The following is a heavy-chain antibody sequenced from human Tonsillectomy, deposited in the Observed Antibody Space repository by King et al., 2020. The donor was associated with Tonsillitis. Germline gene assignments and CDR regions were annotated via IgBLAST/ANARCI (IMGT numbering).Heavy chain of an antibody. CDR1: GCSIRTGDFY. V-gene: IGHV4-30-4*01. CDR2: IYYSGTT. D-gene: IGHD1-7*01. J-gene: IGHJ4*02. CDR3: ARGEGTTRGFDY. Sequence: VQLQESGPGLVKPSQTLSLICSVSGCSIRTGDFYWSWIRQPPGKGLEWIGYIYYSGTTYDNPSLQGRVSMSVDASKNQFSLKLRSGTAAVTAGYYCARGEGTTRGFDYWGQGTLVTVSS.